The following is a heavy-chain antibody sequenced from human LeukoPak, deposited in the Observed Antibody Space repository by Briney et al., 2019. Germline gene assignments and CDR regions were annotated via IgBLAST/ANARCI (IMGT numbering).Heavy chain of an antibody. CDR1: GGSFSGYY. CDR2: INHSGST. V-gene: IGHV4-34*01. Sequence: SETLSLTCAVYGGSFSGYYWSWIRQPPGKGLEWIGEINHSGSTNYNPSLKSRVTISVDTSKNQFSLKLSSVTAADTAVYYCARRTDSSGYYGIDYWGQGTLVTVSS. CDR3: ARRTDSSGYYGIDY. J-gene: IGHJ4*02. D-gene: IGHD3-22*01.